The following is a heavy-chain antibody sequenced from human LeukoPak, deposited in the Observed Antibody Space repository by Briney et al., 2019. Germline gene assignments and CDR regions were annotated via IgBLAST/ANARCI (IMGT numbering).Heavy chain of an antibody. V-gene: IGHV4-59*01. J-gene: IGHJ6*02. CDR3: ARFQGSSSGDYYYGLDV. CDR1: GGSISSYY. D-gene: IGHD6-13*01. CDR2: IYNSGST. Sequence: SETLSLTCTVSGGSISSYYWSWIRQPPGKGLEGIGYIYNSGSTNYNPSLKSRVTISVDTSKNQVSLKLSSVTAADTAVYYCARFQGSSSGDYYYGLDVGGQGTTVTVSS.